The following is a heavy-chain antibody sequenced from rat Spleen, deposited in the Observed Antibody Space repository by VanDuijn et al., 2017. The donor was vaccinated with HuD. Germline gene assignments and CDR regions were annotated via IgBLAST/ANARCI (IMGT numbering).Heavy chain of an antibody. CDR3: SRGTYYRH. J-gene: IGHJ2*01. V-gene: IGHV5-25*01. D-gene: IGHD1-9*01. CDR1: GFTFRNYD. CDR2: ITNTGSST. Sequence: EVQLVESGGGLVQPGRSLKLSCAASGFTFRNYDMAWVRQAPTKGLEWVAAITNTGSSTYYPDSVKGRFTISRDIAKSTLYLQMNSLRSEDTATYYCSRGTYYRHWGQGVMVTVSS.